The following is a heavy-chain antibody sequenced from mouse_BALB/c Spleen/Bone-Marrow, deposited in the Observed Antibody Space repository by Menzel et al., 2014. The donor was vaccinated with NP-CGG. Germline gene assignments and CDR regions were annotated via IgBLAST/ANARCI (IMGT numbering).Heavy chain of an antibody. CDR3: ARQDGYDGTWFAY. D-gene: IGHD2-2*01. J-gene: IGHJ3*01. CDR2: ITSGDSYT. Sequence: DVMLVESGGGLVKPGGSLKLSCAASGFPFSNYDMSWVRQTPEKRLEWVATITSGDSYTYYPDSVKGRFTISRDNARNTLYLQMGSLRSEDTALYYCARQDGYDGTWFAYWGQGTLVTVSA. V-gene: IGHV5-9*02. CDR1: GFPFSNYD.